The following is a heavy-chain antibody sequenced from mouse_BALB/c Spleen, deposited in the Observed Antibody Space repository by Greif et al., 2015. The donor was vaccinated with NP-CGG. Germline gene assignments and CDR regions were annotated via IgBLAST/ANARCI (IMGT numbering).Heavy chain of an antibody. CDR1: GFTFSSYG. V-gene: IGHV5-6*02. Sequence: EVKVGESGGDLVKPGGSLKLSCAASGFTFSSYGMSWVRQTPDKRLEWVATISSGGSYTYYPDSVKGRFTISRDNAKNTLYLQMSSLKSEDTAMYYCARQREFDYWGQGTTLTVSS. J-gene: IGHJ2*01. CDR3: ARQREFDY. CDR2: ISSGGSYT.